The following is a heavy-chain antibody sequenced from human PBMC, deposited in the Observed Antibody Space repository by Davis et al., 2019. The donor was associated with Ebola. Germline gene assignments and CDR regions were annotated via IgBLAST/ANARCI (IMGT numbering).Heavy chain of an antibody. J-gene: IGHJ6*02. D-gene: IGHD3-10*01. CDR1: GESFSGYY. V-gene: IGHV4-34*01. CDR3: ARERLLWFGELLLRGEGMDV. CDR2: INHRGST. Sequence: SETLSLTCAVYGESFSGYYWSWLRQPPGKGLEWIGEINHRGSTNYNPSLKSRVTISVDTSKNQFSLKLSSVTAADTAVYYCARERLLWFGELLLRGEGMDVWGQGTTVTVSS.